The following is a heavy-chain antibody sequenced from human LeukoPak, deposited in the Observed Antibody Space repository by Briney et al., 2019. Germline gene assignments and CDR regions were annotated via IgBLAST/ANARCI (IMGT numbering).Heavy chain of an antibody. Sequence: GGSLRLSCAASGFTFSSYAMHWVRQAPGKGLEWVAVIWYDGSNEYYADSVKGRFTISRDNSKNTLYLQMNGLRAEDTAVYYCARDRVVVAATEGYYFDYWGQGTLVTVSS. V-gene: IGHV3-33*01. CDR3: ARDRVVVAATEGYYFDY. D-gene: IGHD2-15*01. CDR1: GFTFSSYA. J-gene: IGHJ4*02. CDR2: IWYDGSNE.